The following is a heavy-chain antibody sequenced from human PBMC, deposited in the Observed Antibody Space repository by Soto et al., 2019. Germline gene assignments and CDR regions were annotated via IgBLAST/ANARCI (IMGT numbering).Heavy chain of an antibody. CDR1: GGSISSSSYY. D-gene: IGHD6-19*01. J-gene: IGHJ4*02. CDR3: ARHAGYSSGWYRIDY. Sequence: QLQLQESGPGLVKPSETLSLTCTVSGGSISSSSYYWGWIRQPPGKGLEWIGSIYYSGSTYYNPSLKSRVTISVDTSKNQFSLKLSSVTAADTAVYYCARHAGYSSGWYRIDYWGQGTLVTVSS. CDR2: IYYSGST. V-gene: IGHV4-39*01.